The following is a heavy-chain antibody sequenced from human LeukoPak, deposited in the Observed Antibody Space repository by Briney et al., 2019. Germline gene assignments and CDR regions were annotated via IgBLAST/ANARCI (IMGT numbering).Heavy chain of an antibody. J-gene: IGHJ6*02. D-gene: IGHD2-8*01. Sequence: PSETLSLTCTVSGVSISSSCYYWGWLRQPPGKGLEWIGSIYYSGNTYYNPSLNSRATISVDTSKNQFSLKLSSVTAADTAVYYCARHLFCTNGVCYGHYYYGMDVWGQGTTVTVSS. CDR3: ARHLFCTNGVCYGHYYYGMDV. V-gene: IGHV4-39*01. CDR1: GVSISSSCYY. CDR2: IYYSGNT.